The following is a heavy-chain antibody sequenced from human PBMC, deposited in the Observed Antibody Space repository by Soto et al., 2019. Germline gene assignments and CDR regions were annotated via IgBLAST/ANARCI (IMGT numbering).Heavy chain of an antibody. V-gene: IGHV4-59*01. CDR1: GGSISTYY. CDR2: IYYSGST. J-gene: IGHJ6*02. CDR3: AGISGSHYGMDV. Sequence: QVQLQESGPGLVKPSETLSLTCTVSGGSISTYYWNWIRQPPGKGLEWIGYIYYSGSTSYNPSLKSRVTISLDTSKNQFSLKLSSVTAADTAVYYCAGISGSHYGMDVWGQGTTVTVSS. D-gene: IGHD3-10*01.